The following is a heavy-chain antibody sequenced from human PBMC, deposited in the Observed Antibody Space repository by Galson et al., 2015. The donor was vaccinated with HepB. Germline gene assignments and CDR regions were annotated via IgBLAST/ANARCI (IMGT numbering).Heavy chain of an antibody. V-gene: IGHV1-69*10. CDR3: ARVYCSGGSCYPNNYYYYYGMDV. J-gene: IGHJ6*02. Sequence: SVKVSCKASGGTFSSYAISWVRQAPGQGLEWMGGIIPIFGIANYAQKFQGRVTITADKSTSTAYMELSSLRSEDTAVYYCARVYCSGGSCYPNNYYYYYGMDVWGQGTTVTVSS. D-gene: IGHD2-15*01. CDR2: IIPIFGIA. CDR1: GGTFSSYA.